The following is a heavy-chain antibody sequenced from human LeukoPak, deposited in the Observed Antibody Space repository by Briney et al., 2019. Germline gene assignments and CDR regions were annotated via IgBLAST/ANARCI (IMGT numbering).Heavy chain of an antibody. CDR1: GGTFSSYA. CDR3: AREVPVAPTSSFNYYYYMDV. J-gene: IGHJ6*03. V-gene: IGHV1-69*05. CDR2: IIPIFGTA. Sequence: AASVKVSCKASGGTFSSYAISWVRQAPGQGLEWMGGIIPIFGTANYAQKFQGRVTITTNGSTSTAYMELSSLRSEDTAVYYCAREVPVAPTSSFNYYYYMDVWGKGTTVTVSS. D-gene: IGHD6-19*01.